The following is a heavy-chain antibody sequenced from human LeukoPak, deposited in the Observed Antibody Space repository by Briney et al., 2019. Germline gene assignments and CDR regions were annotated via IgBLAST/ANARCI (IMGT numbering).Heavy chain of an antibody. CDR3: AREDILTGYYY. CDR2: ISSSSSYI. V-gene: IGHV3-21*01. J-gene: IGHJ4*02. CDR1: GFTFSSYS. Sequence: GGSLRLSCAASGFTFSSYSMNWVRQAPGKGLEWVSSISSSSSYIYYADSVKGRFTISRDNAKNSLYLQMNSLRAEDTAVYYCAREDILTGYYYWGQGTRVTVSS. D-gene: IGHD3-9*01.